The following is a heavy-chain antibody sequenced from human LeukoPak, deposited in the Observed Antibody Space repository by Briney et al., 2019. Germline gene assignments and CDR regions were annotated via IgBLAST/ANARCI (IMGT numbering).Heavy chain of an antibody. J-gene: IGHJ3*02. CDR3: AKDLTGSTMIVVVMSAFDI. V-gene: IGHV3-30*18. CDR2: VSYDGSNK. D-gene: IGHD3-22*01. CDR1: GFTFSSYG. Sequence: PGGSLRLSCAASGFTFSSYGMHWVRQAPGKGLEWVAVVSYDGSNKYYADSVKGRFTISRDNSKNTLYLQMNSLRAEDTAVYYCAKDLTGSTMIVVVMSAFDIWGQGTMVTVSS.